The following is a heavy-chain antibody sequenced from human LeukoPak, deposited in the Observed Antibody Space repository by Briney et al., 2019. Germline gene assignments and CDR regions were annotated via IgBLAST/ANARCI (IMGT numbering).Heavy chain of an antibody. CDR3: ARDLGERHPFDP. CDR2: IYYSGST. V-gene: IGHV4-30-4*01. D-gene: IGHD1-1*01. Sequence: PSETLSLTCTVSGGSISSGDYYWSWIRQPPGKGLEWIGYIYYSGSTYYNPSLKSRVTISVDTSKNQFSLKLSSVTAADTAVYYCARDLGERHPFDPWGQGTLVTVSS. J-gene: IGHJ5*02. CDR1: GGSISSGDYY.